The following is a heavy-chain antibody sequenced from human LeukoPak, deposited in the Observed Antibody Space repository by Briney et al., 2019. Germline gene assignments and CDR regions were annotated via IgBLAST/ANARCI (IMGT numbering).Heavy chain of an antibody. CDR2: IHHSGST. CDR3: ARHLGQLFYYFDY. CDR1: GGSLSRRNW. J-gene: IGHJ4*02. D-gene: IGHD6-13*01. Sequence: SGTLSLTCAVSGGSLSRRNWWSWVRQPPGKGLEWIGEIHHSGSTNYNPSLKSRVTISVDKSKNQFSLKLSSVTAADTAVYYCARHLGQLFYYFDYWGQGTLVTVSS. V-gene: IGHV4-4*02.